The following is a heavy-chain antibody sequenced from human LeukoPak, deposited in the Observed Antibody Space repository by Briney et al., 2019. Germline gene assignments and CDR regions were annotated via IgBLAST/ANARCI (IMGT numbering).Heavy chain of an antibody. V-gene: IGHV3-21*03. CDR1: GFTFSSYS. D-gene: IGHD6-13*01. Sequence: GGSLRLSCAASGFTFSSYSMNWVRQAPGKGLEWVSSISSSSSYIYYADSVKGRFTISRDNAKNSLYLQMNSLKTEDTAVYYCTTDGYSSSWYGGGYFDYWGQGTLVTVSS. CDR3: TTDGYSSSWYGGGYFDY. CDR2: ISSSSSYI. J-gene: IGHJ4*02.